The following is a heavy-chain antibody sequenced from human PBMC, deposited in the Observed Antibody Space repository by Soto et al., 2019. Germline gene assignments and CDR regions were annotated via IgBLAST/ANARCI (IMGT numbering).Heavy chain of an antibody. CDR3: ARGPNGSFGYDY. CDR2: INSDARTT. Sequence: EVQLVESGGGLVQPGGSLRLSCAASGFTFSTSWMHWVRQAAGKGLVWVSRINSDARTTNYADTVKGRFTISRDNAKNTLYLQMDSLTAEDTAVYYCARGPNGSFGYDYWGQGTLVTVSS. D-gene: IGHD3-10*01. V-gene: IGHV3-74*01. CDR1: GFTFSTSW. J-gene: IGHJ4*02.